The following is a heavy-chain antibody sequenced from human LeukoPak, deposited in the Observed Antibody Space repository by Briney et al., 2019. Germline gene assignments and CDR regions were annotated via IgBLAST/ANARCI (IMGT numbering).Heavy chain of an antibody. CDR2: ISSSSSYI. Sequence: GGSLRLSCAASGFTVSSNYMNWVRQAPGKGLEWVSSISSSSSYIYYADSVKGRFTISRDNAKNSLYLQMNSLRAEDTAVYYCARDPVDEGNDYWGQGTLVTVSS. V-gene: IGHV3-21*01. D-gene: IGHD2-15*01. J-gene: IGHJ4*02. CDR1: GFTVSSNY. CDR3: ARDPVDEGNDY.